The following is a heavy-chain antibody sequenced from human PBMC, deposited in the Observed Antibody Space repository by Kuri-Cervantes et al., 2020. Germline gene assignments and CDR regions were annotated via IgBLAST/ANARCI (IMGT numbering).Heavy chain of an antibody. CDR1: GYTFTSYD. J-gene: IGHJ3*02. CDR3: ASSFRGIDAFDI. V-gene: IGHV1-69*05. D-gene: IGHD3-16*01. CDR2: IIPMFGTA. Sequence: SVKVSCKASGYTFTSYDINWVRQATGQGLEWMGGIIPMFGTANYAQRFQGRVTITTDESTSTAYMELSSLRSEDTAVYYCASSFRGIDAFDIWGQGTMVTVSS.